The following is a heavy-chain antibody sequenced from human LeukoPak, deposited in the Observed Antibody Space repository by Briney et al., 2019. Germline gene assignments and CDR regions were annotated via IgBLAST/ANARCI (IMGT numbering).Heavy chain of an antibody. D-gene: IGHD6-13*01. CDR2: IYTSGST. CDR3: ARVVGSSWSNYYYYYMDV. V-gene: IGHV4-61*02. CDR1: GGSISSGSYY. J-gene: IGHJ6*03. Sequence: SETLSLTCTVSGGSISSGSYYWSWIRQPAGKGLEWIGRIYTSGSTNYNPSLKSRVTISVDMSKNQFSLKLSSVTAADTAVYYCARVVGSSWSNYYYYYMDVWGKGTTVTVSS.